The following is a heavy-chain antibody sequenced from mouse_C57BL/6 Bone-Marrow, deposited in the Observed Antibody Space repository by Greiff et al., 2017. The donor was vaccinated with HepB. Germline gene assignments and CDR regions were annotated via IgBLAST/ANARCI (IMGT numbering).Heavy chain of an antibody. Sequence: EVKLVESGGGLVKPGGSLKLSCAASGFTFSSYAMSWVRQTPEKRLEWVATISDGGSYTYYPDNVKGRFTISRDNAKNNLYLQMSHLKSEDTAMYYCARDKMGPFAYWGQGTLVTVSA. D-gene: IGHD2-3*01. CDR1: GFTFSSYA. J-gene: IGHJ3*01. V-gene: IGHV5-4*01. CDR2: ISDGGSYT. CDR3: ARDKMGPFAY.